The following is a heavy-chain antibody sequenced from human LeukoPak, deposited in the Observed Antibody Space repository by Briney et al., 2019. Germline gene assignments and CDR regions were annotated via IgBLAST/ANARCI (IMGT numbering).Heavy chain of an antibody. V-gene: IGHV1-46*01. CDR1: GYTFTYYY. D-gene: IGHD3-22*01. Sequence: GASVKVSCKASGYTFTYYYMHWVRQAPGQGLEWMGIINPSGGSTSYAQKFQGRVTMTRDTSTSTVYMELSRLRSDDTAVYYCARKHSSGYIVDYWGQGTLVTVSS. CDR2: INPSGGST. J-gene: IGHJ4*02. CDR3: ARKHSSGYIVDY.